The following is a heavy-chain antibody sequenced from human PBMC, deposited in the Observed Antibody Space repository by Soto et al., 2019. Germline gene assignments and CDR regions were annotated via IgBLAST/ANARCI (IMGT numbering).Heavy chain of an antibody. V-gene: IGHV3-23*01. J-gene: IGHJ4*02. Sequence: GGSLRLSCAASGFTFSSYAMSWVRQAPGKGLEWVSAISGSGGSTYYADSVKGRFTISRDNSKNTLYLQMNSLRAEDTAVYYCAKEVMASTVVTPLFGYWGQGTLVTVSS. CDR2: ISGSGGST. CDR1: GFTFSSYA. D-gene: IGHD4-17*01. CDR3: AKEVMASTVVTPLFGY.